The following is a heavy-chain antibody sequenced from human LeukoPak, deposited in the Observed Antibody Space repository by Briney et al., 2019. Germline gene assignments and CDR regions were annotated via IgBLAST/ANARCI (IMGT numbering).Heavy chain of an antibody. J-gene: IGHJ4*02. Sequence: RPGGSLRLSCAASGFTFSSYDMSWVRQAPGKGLEWVSFIRSDGGSTLYADSVKGRFTISRVNSKNTLYAEMTSLRAEDTAVYYCATLASGYSSPFDYWGQGTLVTAFS. V-gene: IGHV3-23*01. CDR2: IRSDGGST. CDR1: GFTFSSYD. CDR3: ATLASGYSSPFDY. D-gene: IGHD6-13*01.